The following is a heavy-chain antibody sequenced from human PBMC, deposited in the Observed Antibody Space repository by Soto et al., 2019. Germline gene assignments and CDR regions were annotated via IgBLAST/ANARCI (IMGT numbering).Heavy chain of an antibody. V-gene: IGHV3-23*01. Sequence: EVQLLESGGGLVQPGGSLRLSYAASGFTFSSYAMSWVRQAPGKGLEWVSAISGSGGSTYYADSVKGRFTISRDNSKNTLYLQMNSLRAEDTAVYYCAKNYVLVRLFDYWGQGTLVTVSS. CDR2: ISGSGGST. CDR1: GFTFSSYA. D-gene: IGHD3-16*01. CDR3: AKNYVLVRLFDY. J-gene: IGHJ4*02.